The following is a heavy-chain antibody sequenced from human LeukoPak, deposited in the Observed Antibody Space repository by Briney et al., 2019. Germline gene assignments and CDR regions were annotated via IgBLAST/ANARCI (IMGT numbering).Heavy chain of an antibody. CDR2: IYTSGTT. D-gene: IGHD3-9*01. V-gene: IGHV4-4*09. CDR3: ARSYYDFLTGYYLDY. Sequence: PSETLSLLCNVSGDSISSYYWSWLRQPPGEGLEWSGYIYTSGTTSYNPSLKSRVTISVDTSKNQFSLRLSSVTAADTAVYYCARSYYDFLTGYYLDYWGQGTLVTVSS. CDR1: GDSISSYY. J-gene: IGHJ4*02.